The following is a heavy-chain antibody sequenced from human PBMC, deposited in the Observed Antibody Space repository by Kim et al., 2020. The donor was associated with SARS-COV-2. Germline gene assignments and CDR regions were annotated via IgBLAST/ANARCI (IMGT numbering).Heavy chain of an antibody. Sequence: GGSLRLSCAASGFTLEDYGLHWVRQAPGKGLEWVSGIGRITNHTAYADSVKGRFTISRDSAKNSLYLQMNGLRPDDTAIYFCAKETFKRFCDSSSCDVIYDYGMDVWGQGTAVTVSS. J-gene: IGHJ6*02. D-gene: IGHD2-2*01. CDR1: GFTLEDYG. CDR2: IGRITNHT. V-gene: IGHV3-9*01. CDR3: AKETFKRFCDSSSCDVIYDYGMDV.